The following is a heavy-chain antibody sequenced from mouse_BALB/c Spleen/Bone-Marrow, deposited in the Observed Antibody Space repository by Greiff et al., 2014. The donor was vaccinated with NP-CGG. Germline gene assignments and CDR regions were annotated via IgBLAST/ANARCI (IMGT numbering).Heavy chain of an antibody. J-gene: IGHJ1*01. CDR1: GFAFSSYD. CDR2: ISSGGGST. Sequence: EVLRVESGGGLVKPGGSLKLSCAASGFAFSSYDMSWVRQTPEKRLEWVAYISSGGGSTYYPDTVKGRFTISRDNAKNTLYLQMSSLKSEDTAMYYCARHKLGRWYFDVWGAGTTVTVSS. CDR3: ARHKLGRWYFDV. D-gene: IGHD4-1*01. V-gene: IGHV5-12-1*01.